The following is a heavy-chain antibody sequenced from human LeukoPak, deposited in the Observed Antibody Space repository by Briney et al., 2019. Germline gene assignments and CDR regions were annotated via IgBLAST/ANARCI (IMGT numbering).Heavy chain of an antibody. CDR2: IYSGGST. D-gene: IGHD5-18*01. J-gene: IGHJ4*02. CDR3: ASDRARGLPVDY. CDR1: GFTVSSNY. V-gene: IGHV3-53*01. Sequence: PGGSLRLSCAASGFTVSSNYMSWVRQAPGKGLEWVSVIYSGGSTYYADSVKGRFTISRGNSKNTLYLQMNSLRAEDTALYYCASDRARGLPVDYWGQGTLVTVSS.